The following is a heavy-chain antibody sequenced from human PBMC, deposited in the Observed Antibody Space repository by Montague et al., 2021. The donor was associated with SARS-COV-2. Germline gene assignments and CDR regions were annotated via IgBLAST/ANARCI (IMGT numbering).Heavy chain of an antibody. D-gene: IGHD6-19*01. V-gene: IGHV3-11*01. CDR1: GFNFSHYY. Sequence: PRLSCAASGFNFSHYYMSWIRQAPGKGLEWLSWISGSGSPIYYSDSVKGRFTISRDHAKNSVYLQMTSLRAEDTATYYCASATSLNTTGWYEFEFWGQGTLVTVS. CDR2: ISGSGSPI. J-gene: IGHJ5*01. CDR3: ASATSLNTTGWYEFEF.